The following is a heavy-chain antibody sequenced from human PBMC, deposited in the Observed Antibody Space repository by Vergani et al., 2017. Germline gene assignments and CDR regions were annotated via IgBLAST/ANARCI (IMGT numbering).Heavy chain of an antibody. CDR3: AKLPWPDYYDSSGYYYSVLA. V-gene: IGHV3-30*18. D-gene: IGHD3-22*01. CDR2: ISYDGSNK. Sequence: QVQLVESGGGVVQPGRSLRLSCAASGFSFSTYGMHWVRQAPGKGLEWVAVISYDGSNKYYGDSVKGRFTISRDNSKNTLYLQMNSLRAEDTAVYYCAKLPWPDYYDSSGYYYSVLAWGQGTLVTVSS. CDR1: GFSFSTYG. J-gene: IGHJ4*02.